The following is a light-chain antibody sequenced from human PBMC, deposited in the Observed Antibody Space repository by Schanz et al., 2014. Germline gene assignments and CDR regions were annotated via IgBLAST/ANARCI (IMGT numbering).Light chain of an antibody. V-gene: IGKV1-39*01. J-gene: IGKJ1*01. CDR3: QQSYSTPQP. CDR1: HGISNS. CDR2: AAS. Sequence: DIQMTQSPSSLSASVGDRVTITCRTSHGISNSLAWYQQKPGKAPKLLIYAASSLQSGVPSRFSGSGSGTDFPLTISTLQTEDFPPYYRQQSYSTPQPFGQGTKVEI.